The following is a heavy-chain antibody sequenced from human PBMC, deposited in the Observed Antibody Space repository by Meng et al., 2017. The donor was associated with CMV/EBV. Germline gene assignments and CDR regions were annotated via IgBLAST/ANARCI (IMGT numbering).Heavy chain of an antibody. V-gene: IGHV4-30-4*08. CDR2: IYYSGST. Sequence: QVQLQESGPGPVTPSQTLALTCTVSGGSISSGDYYWSWIRQPPGKGLEWIGYIYYSGSTYYNPSLKSRVTISVDTSKNQFSLKLSSVTAADTAVYYCARVTSRVAGAFDYWGQGTLVTVSS. CDR1: GGSISSGDYY. D-gene: IGHD1-14*01. J-gene: IGHJ4*02. CDR3: ARVTSRVAGAFDY.